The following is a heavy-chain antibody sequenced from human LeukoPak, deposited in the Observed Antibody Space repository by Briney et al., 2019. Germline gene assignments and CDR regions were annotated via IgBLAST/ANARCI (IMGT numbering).Heavy chain of an antibody. D-gene: IGHD6-13*01. V-gene: IGHV3-23*01. CDR1: GFTFSTYA. CDR3: ATYIAVAED. J-gene: IGHJ4*02. Sequence: GGSLRLSCAASGFTFSTYAMTWVRQAPGKGLEWVSAITTSGATYYTDSVKGRFTISRDNSKNTLYLQMDSLRAEDTAVYYCATYIAVAEDWGQGTLVTVPS. CDR2: ITTSGAT.